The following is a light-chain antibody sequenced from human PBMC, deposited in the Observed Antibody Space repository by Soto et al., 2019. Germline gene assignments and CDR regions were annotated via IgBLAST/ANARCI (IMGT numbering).Light chain of an antibody. V-gene: IGKV3-11*01. CDR1: QSVSSY. Sequence: EIVLTQSPATLSLSPGERATLSCRASQSVSSYLAWYQQKPGQAPMLLIYDASNRATGIPVRFSGSGSGTDFTLTISSLEPEDFAVYYCQQRSNWLTFGGGTKVDIK. CDR2: DAS. CDR3: QQRSNWLT. J-gene: IGKJ4*01.